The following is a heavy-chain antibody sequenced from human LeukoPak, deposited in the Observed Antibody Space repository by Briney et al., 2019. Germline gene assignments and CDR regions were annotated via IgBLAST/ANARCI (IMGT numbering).Heavy chain of an antibody. J-gene: IGHJ4*02. D-gene: IGHD4-17*01. Sequence: GGSLRLSCAASGFTVRSNYMSWVRQAPGKGLEWVSVIYSGGSAYYADSVKGRFTISRHNSKNTLYLQMNSLRAEDTAVYYCASSASTVTISYWGQGTLVTVSS. CDR1: GFTVRSNY. CDR2: IYSGGSA. V-gene: IGHV3-53*04. CDR3: ASSASTVTISY.